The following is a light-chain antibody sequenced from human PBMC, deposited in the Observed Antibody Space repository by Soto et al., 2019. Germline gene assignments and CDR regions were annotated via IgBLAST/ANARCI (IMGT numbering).Light chain of an antibody. CDR3: VLYMGSCIPV. Sequence: QTVVTQDPSFSVSPGGTVTLTCGLSSGSVSTSYYPSWYQQTPGQAPRTLIYSTNTRSSGVPDRFSGSILGNKAALTITGAQADDESDYYCVLYMGSCIPVFGGGTKVTVL. CDR2: STN. V-gene: IGLV8-61*01. CDR1: SGSVSTSYY. J-gene: IGLJ3*02.